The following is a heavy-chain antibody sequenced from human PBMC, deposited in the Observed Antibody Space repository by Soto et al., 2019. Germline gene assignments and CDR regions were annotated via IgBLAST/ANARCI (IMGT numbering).Heavy chain of an antibody. CDR1: GGSISTYY. J-gene: IGHJ4*02. D-gene: IGHD6-13*01. Sequence: SSETLALGCTFSGGSISTYYWSWIRQPPGKGLEWIGYINYNGRTNYNPSLKSRVTMSLDTSKNQFSLKLRSVTAADTAVFYCARYEGSSWFDYWGQGTLVTVSS. V-gene: IGHV4-59*01. CDR3: ARYEGSSWFDY. CDR2: INYNGRT.